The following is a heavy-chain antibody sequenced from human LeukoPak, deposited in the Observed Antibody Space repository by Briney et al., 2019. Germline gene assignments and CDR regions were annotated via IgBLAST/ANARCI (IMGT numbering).Heavy chain of an antibody. D-gene: IGHD2-2*01. V-gene: IGHV1-18*01. CDR1: GYNFTRFG. CDR2: INAYNGNT. J-gene: IGHJ5*02. CDR3: VRIGVVVPAAWFDP. Sequence: ASVKVSCKASGYNFTRFGLSWVRQVPGQGLELIGWINAYNGNTNYAQKFQGRVTMTADTSTSTGYMELRSLRSDDTAVYYCVRIGVVVPAAWFDPWGQGTLVTVSS.